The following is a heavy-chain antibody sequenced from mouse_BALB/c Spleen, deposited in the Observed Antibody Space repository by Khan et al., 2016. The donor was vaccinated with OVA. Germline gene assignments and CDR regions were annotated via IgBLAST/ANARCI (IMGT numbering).Heavy chain of an antibody. CDR2: IWSDGST. V-gene: IGHV2-6-1*01. CDR3: ARQPYFHYNSMDY. J-gene: IGHJ4*01. Sequence: QVQLKESGPGLVAPSQSLSITCTISGFSLTNYGVHWVRQPPGKGLEWLVVIWSDGSTTYNSALKSRLTISQDNSESQVFLKMNSRQTDDTAMYFCARQPYFHYNSMDYWGQGTSVTVSA. CDR1: GFSLTNYG. D-gene: IGHD2-10*01.